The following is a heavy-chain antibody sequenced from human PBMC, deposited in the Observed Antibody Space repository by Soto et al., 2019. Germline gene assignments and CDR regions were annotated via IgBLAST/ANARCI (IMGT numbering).Heavy chain of an antibody. CDR2: ISTAHTNE. CDR3: ARGLIKYAGGAFDI. D-gene: IGHD3-10*01. V-gene: IGHV3-33*01. CDR1: GFSFSDSI. J-gene: IGHJ3*02. Sequence: QVQLEESGGGVVQPGTSLKLYCTASGFSFSDSIIHWLRQAPGRGLEWVAVISTAHTNEAYAHSVRDRFIISRDNSMSKLFLQMNRLRAEDTAIYYCARGLIKYAGGAFDIWGQGTTVTVS.